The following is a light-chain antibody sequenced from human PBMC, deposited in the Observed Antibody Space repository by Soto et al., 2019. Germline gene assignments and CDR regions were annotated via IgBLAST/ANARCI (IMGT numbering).Light chain of an antibody. J-gene: IGKJ1*01. CDR3: QQRSIWPWT. Sequence: EIVMTQSPSTLSVSPGERATLSCTASQSVSNYFVWYQQKPGQAPRLLIYDASKRATGIPARFSGSGSGTDFTLTISSLEPEDFAVYYCQQRSIWPWTFGQGTKVDIK. CDR1: QSVSNY. CDR2: DAS. V-gene: IGKV3-11*01.